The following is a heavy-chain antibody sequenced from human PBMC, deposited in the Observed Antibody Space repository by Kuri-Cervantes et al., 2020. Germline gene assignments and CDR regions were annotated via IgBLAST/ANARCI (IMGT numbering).Heavy chain of an antibody. CDR2: ISGYNGDT. CDR3: AKVRTATRPIVVVPAAKYAFDI. J-gene: IGHJ3*02. CDR1: GCTFTSYD. D-gene: IGHD2-2*01. V-gene: IGHV1-18*01. Sequence: ASVKVSCKASGCTFTSYDINWVRQATGQGLEWMGWISGYNGDTNYAQKLQGRLTMTTDTSTSTAYMELRSLRSDDTAVYYCAKVRTATRPIVVVPAAKYAFDIWGQGTMVTVSS.